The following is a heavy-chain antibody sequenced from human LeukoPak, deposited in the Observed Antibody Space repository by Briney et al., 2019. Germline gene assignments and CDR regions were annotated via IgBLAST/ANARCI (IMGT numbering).Heavy chain of an antibody. Sequence: GGSLRLSCAASGFTFSSYAMSWVRQAPGKGLEWVSAISGSGGSTYYADSVKGRFTISRDNSKNTLYLQMNSLRAEDTALYYCAKDRPTRRYCSGGSCYSRYFDYWGQGTLVTVSS. CDR2: ISGSGGST. CDR3: AKDRPTRRYCSGGSCYSRYFDY. CDR1: GFTFSSYA. V-gene: IGHV3-23*01. J-gene: IGHJ4*02. D-gene: IGHD2-15*01.